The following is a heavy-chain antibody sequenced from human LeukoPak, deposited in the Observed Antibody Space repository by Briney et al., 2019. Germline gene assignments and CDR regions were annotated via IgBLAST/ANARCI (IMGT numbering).Heavy chain of an antibody. V-gene: IGHV3-66*01. CDR1: GFTVSSNY. CDR2: IYSGGST. CDR3: ARNYYYRGYYYMDV. Sequence: TGGSLRLSCAASGFTVSSNYMSWVRQAPGKGLEWVSVIYSGGSTYYADSVKGRFTISRDNSKNTLYLQMNSLRAEDTAVYYCARNYYYRGYYYMDVWGKGTTVTVSS. D-gene: IGHD3-22*01. J-gene: IGHJ6*03.